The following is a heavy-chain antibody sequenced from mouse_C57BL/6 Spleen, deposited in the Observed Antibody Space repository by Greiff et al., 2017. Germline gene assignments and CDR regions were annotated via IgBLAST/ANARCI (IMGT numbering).Heavy chain of an antibody. CDR2: IYPRSGNT. CDR1: GYTFTSYG. CDR3: ARYNYGSSFRAMDY. V-gene: IGHV1-81*01. D-gene: IGHD1-1*01. J-gene: IGHJ4*01. Sequence: VQLQQSGAELARPGASVKLSCKASGYTFTSYGISWVKQRTGQGLEWIGEIYPRSGNTYYNEKFKGKATLTADKSSSTAYMELRSLTSEDSAVYFCARYNYGSSFRAMDYWGQGTTVTVSS.